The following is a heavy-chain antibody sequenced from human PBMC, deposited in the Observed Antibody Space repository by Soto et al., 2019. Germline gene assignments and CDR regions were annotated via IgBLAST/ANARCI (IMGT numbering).Heavy chain of an antibody. CDR2: IIPIFGTA. CDR1: GATFSSYA. J-gene: IGHJ5*02. D-gene: IGHD5-12*01. Sequence: GASVKVSCKASGATFSSYAISWVLQAPGQGLEWMGGIIPIFGTANYAQKFQGRVTITADESTSTAYMELSSLRSEDTAVYYCARAGRDGYNEWWFDPWGQGTLVTVSS. CDR3: ARAGRDGYNEWWFDP. V-gene: IGHV1-69*13.